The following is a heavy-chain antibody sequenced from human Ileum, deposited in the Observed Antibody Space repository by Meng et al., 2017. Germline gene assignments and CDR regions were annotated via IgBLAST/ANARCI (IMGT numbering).Heavy chain of an antibody. CDR2: VSTYNDDT. CDR3: ARDQIGDYVWDY. CDR1: GYTFTPPNYG. J-gene: IGHJ4*02. D-gene: IGHD4-17*01. V-gene: IGHV1-18*01. Sequence: QVQLVQSGAEVKKPGASVKVSCKSSGYTFTPPNYGICWMRQAPGQGLEWMGWVSTYNDDTNHVQKFQDRVTMTTDTSTSTVYMELRSLRSDDTAVYYCARDQIGDYVWDYWGQGTLVTVSS.